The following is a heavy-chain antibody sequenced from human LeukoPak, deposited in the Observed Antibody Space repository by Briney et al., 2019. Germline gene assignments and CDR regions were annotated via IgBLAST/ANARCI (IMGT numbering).Heavy chain of an antibody. CDR3: ARGVGSSSFRQYRDAFDI. CDR1: GGSISSYY. CDR2: IYYSGST. V-gene: IGHV4-59*01. J-gene: IGHJ3*02. D-gene: IGHD6-13*01. Sequence: SETLSLTCTASGGSISSYYWSWIRQPPGKGLEWIGYIYYSGSTNYNPSLKSRVTISVDTSKNQFSLKLSSVTAADTAVYYCARGVGSSSFRQYRDAFDIWGQGTMVTVSS.